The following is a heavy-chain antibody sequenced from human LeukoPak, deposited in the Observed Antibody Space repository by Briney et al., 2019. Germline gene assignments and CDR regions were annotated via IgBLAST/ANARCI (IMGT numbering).Heavy chain of an antibody. Sequence: SETLSLTCTVSGGSISSYYWSWIRQPPGKGLEWIGYIYYSGSTNYNPSLKSQVTISLDTSKNQFSLKLSSVTAADTAVYYCARTYSSGWYRYFDYWGQRTLVTVSS. J-gene: IGHJ4*02. CDR1: GGSISSYY. CDR3: ARTYSSGWYRYFDY. V-gene: IGHV4-59*08. D-gene: IGHD6-19*01. CDR2: IYYSGST.